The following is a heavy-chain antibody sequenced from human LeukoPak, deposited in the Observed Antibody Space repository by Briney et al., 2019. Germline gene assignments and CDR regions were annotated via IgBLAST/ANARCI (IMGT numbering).Heavy chain of an antibody. Sequence: GGSLRLSCAASGFTFSSYEMKWVRQAPGKGLEWVSYISSSGSTRYYADSVKGRFTISRDNAKNSLYLQMNSLRAEDTAVYYCARGLRALYGDYFDYWGQGTLVTVSS. CDR2: ISSSGSTR. J-gene: IGHJ4*02. D-gene: IGHD4-17*01. CDR3: ARGLRALYGDYFDY. CDR1: GFTFSSYE. V-gene: IGHV3-48*03.